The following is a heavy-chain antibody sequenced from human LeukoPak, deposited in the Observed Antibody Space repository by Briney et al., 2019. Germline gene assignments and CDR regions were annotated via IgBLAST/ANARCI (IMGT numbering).Heavy chain of an antibody. D-gene: IGHD3-22*01. CDR2: ISSSSSTI. J-gene: IGHJ2*01. CDR3: ARALGYYDSSGYYYWYFDL. CDR1: GFTFSSYS. Sequence: GGSLRLSCAASGFTFSSYSMNWVRQAPGKGLEWVSYISSSSSTIYYADSVKGRFTISRDNAKNSLYLQMNSLRAGDTAVYYCARALGYYDSSGYYYWYFDLWGRGTLVTVSS. V-gene: IGHV3-48*01.